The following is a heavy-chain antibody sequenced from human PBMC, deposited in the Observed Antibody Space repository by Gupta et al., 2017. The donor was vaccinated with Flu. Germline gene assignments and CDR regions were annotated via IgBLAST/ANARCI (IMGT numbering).Heavy chain of an antibody. CDR3: ARGAAYCTNGVCSWGYYFEY. CDR2: INAADGNT. D-gene: IGHD2-8*01. Sequence: QVHLVQSGAEVKKPGASVKVSCKASEYNFTKYAMYWVRQAPGQRLEWMGRINAADGNTKYSQKCQGRVTITRDTSANTAYMELSSLRSEDTAVYYCARGAAYCTNGVCSWGYYFEYWGQGTPGTVSS. J-gene: IGHJ4*02. CDR1: EYNFTKYA. V-gene: IGHV1-3*01.